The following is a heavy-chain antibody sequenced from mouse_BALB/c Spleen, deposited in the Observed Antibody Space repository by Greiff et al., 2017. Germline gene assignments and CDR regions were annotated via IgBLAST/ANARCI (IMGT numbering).Heavy chain of an antibody. CDR3: ARGAYYGNYGYAMDY. J-gene: IGHJ4*01. CDR2: INPYNGGT. D-gene: IGHD2-10*01. Sequence: VQLQQSGPELVKPGASMKISCKASGYSFTGYTMNWVKQSHGKNLEWIGLINPYNGGTSYNQKFKGKATLTVDKSSSTAYMELLSLTSEDSAVYDCARGAYYGNYGYAMDYGGQGTSVTVSA. CDR1: GYSFTGYT. V-gene: IGHV1-26*01.